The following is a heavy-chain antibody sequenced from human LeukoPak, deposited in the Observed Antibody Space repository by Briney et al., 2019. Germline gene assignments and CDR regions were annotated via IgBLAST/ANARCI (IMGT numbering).Heavy chain of an antibody. V-gene: IGHV1-18*01. CDR3: ARGRYSGYDYSHYYYYYYMDV. J-gene: IGHJ6*03. CDR1: GYTFTSYD. D-gene: IGHD5-12*01. Sequence: GASVKVSCKASGYTFTSYDISWVRQAPGQGLEWMGWISAYNGNTNYAQKLQGRVTMTTDTSTSTAYMELRSLRSEDTAVYYCARGRYSGYDYSHYYYYYYMDVWGKGTTVTVSS. CDR2: ISAYNGNT.